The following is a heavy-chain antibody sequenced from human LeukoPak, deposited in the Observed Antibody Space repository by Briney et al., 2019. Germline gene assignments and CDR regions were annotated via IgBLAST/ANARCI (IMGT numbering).Heavy chain of an antibody. D-gene: IGHD3-10*01. J-gene: IGHJ4*02. V-gene: IGHV4-39*01. CDR2: IYYSGST. CDR1: GASISSSSYY. CDR3: ARHYYGSGSYFDY. Sequence: PSETLSPTCTVSGASISSSSYYWGWIRQPPGKGLEWIGSIYYSGSTYYNPSLKSRVTISVDTSKNQFSLKLSSVTAADTAVYYCARHYYGSGSYFDYWGQGTLVTVSS.